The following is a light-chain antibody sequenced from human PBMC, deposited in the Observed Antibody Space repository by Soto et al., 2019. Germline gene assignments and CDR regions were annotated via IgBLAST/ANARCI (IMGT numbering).Light chain of an antibody. J-gene: IGKJ1*01. CDR3: QRSNSYSRT. Sequence: DIQMTQSPSTLSASVGDSVTITCRASQNVNNWVAWYQQKPGKAPRFLIYDASSLESGVPSRFSGSGSGTDFTLTISSLQPDDFATYYCQRSNSYSRTFGQGTKVEIK. CDR2: DAS. CDR1: QNVNNW. V-gene: IGKV1-5*01.